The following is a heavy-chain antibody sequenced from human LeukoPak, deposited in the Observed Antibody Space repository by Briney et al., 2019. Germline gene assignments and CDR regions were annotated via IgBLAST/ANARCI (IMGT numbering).Heavy chain of an antibody. CDR3: ARHLRAVVAAYLDY. Sequence: ASVKVSCKASGYTFTSYGISWVRQAPGQGLEWMGWISAYNGNTNYAQKLQGRVTMTTDTSTSTAYMELRSLRSDDTAVYYCARHLRAVVAAYLDYWGQGTLVTVSS. D-gene: IGHD2-15*01. CDR2: ISAYNGNT. V-gene: IGHV1-18*01. J-gene: IGHJ4*02. CDR1: GYTFTSYG.